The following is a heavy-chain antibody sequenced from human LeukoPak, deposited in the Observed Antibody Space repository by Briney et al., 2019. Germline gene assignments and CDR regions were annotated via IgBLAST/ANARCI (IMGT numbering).Heavy chain of an antibody. CDR3: AKDKNRMIVTNDAFDI. CDR1: GFTVSSNY. D-gene: IGHD3-22*01. V-gene: IGHV3-53*01. Sequence: GGSLRLSCAASGFTVSSNYMSWVRQAPGKGLEWVSVIYSGGSTYYADSVKGRFTISRDNSKNTLYLQMNSLRAEDTAVYYCAKDKNRMIVTNDAFDIWGQGTMVTVSS. CDR2: IYSGGST. J-gene: IGHJ3*02.